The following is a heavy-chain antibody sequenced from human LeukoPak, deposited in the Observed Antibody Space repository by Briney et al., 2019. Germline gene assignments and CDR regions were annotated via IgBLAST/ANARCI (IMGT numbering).Heavy chain of an antibody. J-gene: IGHJ5*02. CDR1: GGSISSLY. CDR3: ARCNSNYVSWFDP. D-gene: IGHD4-11*01. Sequence: PSETLSLTCSVSGGSISSLYWCWIRQPPGKGLEWIGYIYYSGSTNYNPSLKSRVTISVDTSKNQFSLNLTSVTAADTAVHYCARCNSNYVSWFDPWGQGTLVTVSS. V-gene: IGHV4-59*11. CDR2: IYYSGST.